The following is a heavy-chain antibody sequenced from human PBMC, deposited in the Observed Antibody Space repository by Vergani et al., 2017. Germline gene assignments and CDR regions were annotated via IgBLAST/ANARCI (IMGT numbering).Heavy chain of an antibody. D-gene: IGHD2-2*01. V-gene: IGHV1-8*01. CDR2: MNPNSDNT. CDR3: AKGYWSSTSCFLFDY. CDR1: GYTFTSYD. J-gene: IGHJ4*02. Sequence: QVQLVQSGAEVKKPGASVKVSCNASGYTFTSYDINWVRQATGQGLEWMGWMNPNSDNTGYAQKFQGRVTMTRNTSTSTAYMELSRLRSADTAVYYCAKGYWSSTSCFLFDYWSQGSLVTVYS.